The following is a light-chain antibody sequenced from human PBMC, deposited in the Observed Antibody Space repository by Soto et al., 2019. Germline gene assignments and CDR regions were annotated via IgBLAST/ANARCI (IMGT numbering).Light chain of an antibody. CDR2: DAS. J-gene: IGKJ4*01. Sequence: EIVLTQSPATLSLSPGERATLSCRASQRVSSLLAWYQQKPGQAPRLLIYDASSRATGIPTRFSGSGSGTDFTLTISSLEPEDFAVYYCQQRSNWPLTFGGGNKVEIK. CDR3: QQRSNWPLT. CDR1: QRVSSL. V-gene: IGKV3-11*01.